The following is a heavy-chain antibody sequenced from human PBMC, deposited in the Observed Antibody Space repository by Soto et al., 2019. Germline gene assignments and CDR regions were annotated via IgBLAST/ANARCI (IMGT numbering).Heavy chain of an antibody. CDR2: IIPIFGTA. Sequence: SVKVSCKASGGTFSSYATSWVRQAPGQGLEWMGGIIPIFGTANYAQKFQGRVTITADESTSTAYMELSSLRSEDTAVYYCARDQNYDFWSGYSFDPWGQGTLVTVSS. CDR1: GGTFSSYA. J-gene: IGHJ5*02. CDR3: ARDQNYDFWSGYSFDP. V-gene: IGHV1-69*13. D-gene: IGHD3-3*01.